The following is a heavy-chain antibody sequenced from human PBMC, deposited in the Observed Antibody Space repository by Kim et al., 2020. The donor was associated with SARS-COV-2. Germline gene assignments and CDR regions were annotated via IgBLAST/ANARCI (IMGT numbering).Heavy chain of an antibody. Sequence: GGSLRLSCAASGFTVSSNYMSWVRQAPGKGLEWVSVIYSGGSTYYADSVKGRFTISRDNSKNTLYLQMNSLRAEDTAVYYCARSLAGDRSTFDYWGQGTLVTVSS. D-gene: IGHD2-21*01. CDR2: IYSGGST. CDR1: GFTVSSNY. V-gene: IGHV3-66*01. CDR3: ARSLAGDRSTFDY. J-gene: IGHJ4*02.